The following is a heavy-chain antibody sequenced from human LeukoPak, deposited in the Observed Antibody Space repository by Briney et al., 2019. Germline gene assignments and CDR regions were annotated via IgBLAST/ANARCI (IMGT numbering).Heavy chain of an antibody. D-gene: IGHD6-13*01. Sequence: GGSLRLSCAASGFTFSSYSMNWVRQAPGKGLEWVSSISSSSSYIYYADSVKGRFTISRDNAKNSLYLQMNSLRAEDTAVYYCAKDIAAAGFFDYWGQGTLVTVSS. J-gene: IGHJ4*02. CDR2: ISSSSSYI. CDR3: AKDIAAAGFFDY. V-gene: IGHV3-21*01. CDR1: GFTFSSYS.